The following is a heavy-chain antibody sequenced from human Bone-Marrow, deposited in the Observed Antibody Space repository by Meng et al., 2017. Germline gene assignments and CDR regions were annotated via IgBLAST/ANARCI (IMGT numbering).Heavy chain of an antibody. V-gene: IGHV1-2*06. CDR2: INPNSGGT. D-gene: IGHD3-10*01. CDR3: AVHYYGSGSSTFDY. Sequence: VQLGQSGAEVQKPWASVKVSRKASGYTFTGYYLHWVRQAPGQGLEWMGRINPNSGGTNYAQKFQGRVTMTRDTSISTAYMELSRLRSDDTAVYYCAVHYYGSGSSTFDYWGQGTLVTVSS. J-gene: IGHJ4*02. CDR1: GYTFTGYY.